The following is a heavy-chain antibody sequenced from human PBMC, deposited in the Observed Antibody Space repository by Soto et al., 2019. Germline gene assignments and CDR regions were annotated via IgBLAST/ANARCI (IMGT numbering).Heavy chain of an antibody. CDR2: ISGSGGNT. CDR1: GFTFSSYA. V-gene: IGHV3-23*01. CDR3: AMLNSGSYSYHGMDV. J-gene: IGHJ6*02. Sequence: EVQLLESGEDLVQPGGSLRLSCAASGFTFSSYAMNWVRQAPGKGLEWVSAISGSGGNTFYADSVKGRFTISRDNSKNTLFLQMHSLRAEDTAIYYCAMLNSGSYSYHGMDVWGQGTTVTVSS. D-gene: IGHD1-26*01.